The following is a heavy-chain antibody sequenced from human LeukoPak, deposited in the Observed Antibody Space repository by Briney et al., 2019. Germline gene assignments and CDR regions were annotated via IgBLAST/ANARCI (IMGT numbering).Heavy chain of an antibody. V-gene: IGHV3-21*01. Sequence: KPGGSLRLSCAASGFTFSSYSMNWVRQAPGKGLEWVSSISSSSSYIYYADSVKGRFTISRDNAKNSLYLQMNSLRAEDTAVYCCARVRSTPHGYMDVWGKGTTVTVSS. D-gene: IGHD3-3*01. J-gene: IGHJ6*03. CDR3: ARVRSTPHGYMDV. CDR1: GFTFSSYS. CDR2: ISSSSSYI.